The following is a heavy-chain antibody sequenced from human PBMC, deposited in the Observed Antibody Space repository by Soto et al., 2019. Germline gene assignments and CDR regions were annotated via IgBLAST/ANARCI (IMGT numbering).Heavy chain of an antibody. CDR3: ARSPGTLYYYDSSGYYFDY. J-gene: IGHJ4*02. CDR2: INPNSGGT. CDR1: GYTFTGYY. Sequence: ASVKVSCNASGYTFTGYYMHWVRQAPGQVLEWMGWINPNSGGTNYAQKFQGWVTMTRDTSISTAYMELSRLRSDDTAVYYCARSPGTLYYYDSSGYYFDYWGQGTLVTVSS. D-gene: IGHD3-22*01. V-gene: IGHV1-2*04.